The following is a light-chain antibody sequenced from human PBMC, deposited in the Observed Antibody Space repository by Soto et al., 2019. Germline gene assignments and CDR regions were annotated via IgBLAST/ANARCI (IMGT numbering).Light chain of an antibody. V-gene: IGKV1-5*03. J-gene: IGKJ5*01. CDR1: QSISSW. Sequence: DIQLTQSPSTLSPSVGDRVTLTCRASQSISSWLAWYKQKPGKAPKLLSYKASSLESGVPSRFRGRGSGTEFTLTISSLQPDDFATYYCQQYNSYSGTFGQGTRLEIK. CDR3: QQYNSYSGT. CDR2: KAS.